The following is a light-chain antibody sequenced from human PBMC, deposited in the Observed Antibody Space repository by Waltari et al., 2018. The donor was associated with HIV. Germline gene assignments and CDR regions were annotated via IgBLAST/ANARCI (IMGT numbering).Light chain of an antibody. CDR3: QHRVNWVT. Sequence: DIVLTQSPATLSLSPGERATLSCRASQSVGTYLVWYQQRPGQPPRLLIHDASNRATGIPARFSGGGSGTDFTLTITSLEPEDFAVYFCQHRVNWVTFGAGTRVE. J-gene: IGKJ4*01. V-gene: IGKV3-11*01. CDR1: QSVGTY. CDR2: DAS.